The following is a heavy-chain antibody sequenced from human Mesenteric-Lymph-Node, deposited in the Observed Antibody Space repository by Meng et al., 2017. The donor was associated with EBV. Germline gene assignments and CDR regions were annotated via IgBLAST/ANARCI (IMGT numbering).Heavy chain of an antibody. V-gene: IGHV3-74*01. D-gene: IGHD3-10*01. CDR2: ISQDGSIT. Sequence: RLVGSGGGLVQPGGSLRLSCAASGFRFSDYSMVWVRQAPGKGLVWVSYISQDGSITSYVDSVKGRFTISRDNAKNTLFLQMNSLGVDDTAMYYCTRNGDGLALWGRGTLVTVSS. J-gene: IGHJ2*01. CDR1: GFRFSDYS. CDR3: TRNGDGLAL.